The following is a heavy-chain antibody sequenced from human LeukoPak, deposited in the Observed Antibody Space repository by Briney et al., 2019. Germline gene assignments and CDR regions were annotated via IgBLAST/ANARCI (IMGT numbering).Heavy chain of an antibody. Sequence: SETLSLTCSVSGGSVSSGSYYWSWIRQPPGKGREWIGDIHYSGSTNYNPSLKSRVTISVDTSKNQFSLKLSSVTAADTAVYYCARETREWLLARHFDYWGQGTLVTVSS. CDR3: ARETREWLLARHFDY. D-gene: IGHD3-3*01. V-gene: IGHV4-61*01. CDR2: IHYSGST. J-gene: IGHJ4*02. CDR1: GGSVSSGSYY.